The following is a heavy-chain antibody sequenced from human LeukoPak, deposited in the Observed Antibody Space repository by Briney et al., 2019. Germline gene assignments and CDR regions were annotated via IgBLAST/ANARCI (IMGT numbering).Heavy chain of an antibody. Sequence: SVKVSCKASGGTFSSYAISWARQAPGQGLEWMGGIIPIFGTANYAQKFQGRVTITADESTSTAYMELSSLRSEDTAVYYCARGGYYTWYFDYWGQGTLVTVSS. CDR3: ARGGYYTWYFDY. V-gene: IGHV1-69*13. J-gene: IGHJ4*02. CDR2: IIPIFGTA. D-gene: IGHD3-3*01. CDR1: GGTFSSYA.